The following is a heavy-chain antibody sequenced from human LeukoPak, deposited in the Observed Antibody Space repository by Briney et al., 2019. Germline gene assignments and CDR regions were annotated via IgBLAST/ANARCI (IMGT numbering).Heavy chain of an antibody. V-gene: IGHV3-23*01. CDR3: ARDHRDSSGWYGAFDI. CDR1: GFTFSSYA. CDR2: IRGSGDRT. D-gene: IGHD6-19*01. J-gene: IGHJ3*02. Sequence: GGSLRLSCAASGFTFSSYAMSWVRQAPGKGLEWVSAIRGSGDRTHYADSVKGRFTISRDNAKNSLSLRMTSLRAEDTAVYYCARDHRDSSGWYGAFDIWGQGTMVTVSS.